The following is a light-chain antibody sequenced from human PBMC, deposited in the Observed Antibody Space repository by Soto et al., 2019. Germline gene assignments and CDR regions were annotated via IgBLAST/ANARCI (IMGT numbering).Light chain of an antibody. CDR3: CAYAGSNTLV. V-gene: IGLV1-40*01. J-gene: IGLJ2*01. CDR1: SSNIGARYD. CDR2: DDS. Sequence: QSVLTQPPSVSGSPGQRVTISCTGSSSNIGARYDVHWYQQLPGTAPKLLIFDDSIRPSGVPDRFSASTSGTSAFLAITGLQAEDEADYYCCAYAGSNTLVFGGGTKLTVL.